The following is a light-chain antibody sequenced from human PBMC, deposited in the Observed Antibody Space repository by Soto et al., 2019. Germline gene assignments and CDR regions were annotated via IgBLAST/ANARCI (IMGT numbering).Light chain of an antibody. CDR2: WAS. J-gene: IGKJ1*01. V-gene: IGKV4-1*01. Sequence: DTVMTQSPDSLAVSLGERATINCKSSQSVLYSSNNKNYLAWYQQKPGQPPKLLIYWASTRESGVPDRFSGSGSGTDFTLSISSLQAEDVAVYYCQQYYNTLWTFGQGTKVEIK. CDR3: QQYYNTLWT. CDR1: QSVLYSSNNKNY.